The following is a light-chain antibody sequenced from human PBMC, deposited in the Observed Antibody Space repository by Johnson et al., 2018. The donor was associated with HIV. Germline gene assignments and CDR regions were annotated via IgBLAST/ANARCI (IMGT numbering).Light chain of an antibody. CDR1: SSNVGNNY. Sequence: HSVLTQPPSVSAAPGQKVTISCSGTSSNVGNNYVSWYQQFPGTAPKLLIYEKNKRPSGIPDRLSASKSGTSATLAITGLQTGDEADYYCGTWDSSLSAHYVFGTGTKVTVL. CDR2: EKN. CDR3: GTWDSSLSAHYV. J-gene: IGLJ1*01. V-gene: IGLV1-51*02.